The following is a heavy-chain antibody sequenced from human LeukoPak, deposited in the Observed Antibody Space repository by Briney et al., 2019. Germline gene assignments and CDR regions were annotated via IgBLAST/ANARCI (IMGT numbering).Heavy chain of an antibody. J-gene: IGHJ4*02. CDR3: AKVGSSPADY. D-gene: IGHD6-13*01. Sequence: GGSLRLSCAASGFTFSSYGMHWVRQAPGKGLEWVAFIWYDENDKYYADSVKGRFTISRDNSKNTLCLQMNSLRAEDTAVYYCAKVGSSPADYWGQGTLVTVSS. V-gene: IGHV3-30*02. CDR2: IWYDENDK. CDR1: GFTFSSYG.